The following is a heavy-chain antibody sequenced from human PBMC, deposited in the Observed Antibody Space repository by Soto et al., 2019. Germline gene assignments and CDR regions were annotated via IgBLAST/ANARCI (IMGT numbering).Heavy chain of an antibody. J-gene: IGHJ4*02. CDR1: GGSISSSSYY. D-gene: IGHD3-9*01. Sequence: SETLSLTCTVSGGSISSSSYYWGWIRQPPGKGLEWIGSIYYSGSTYYNPSLKSRVTISVDTSKNQFSLKLSSVTAADTAVYYCARLAWLEMATTSHFDYWGQGTLVTVSS. CDR2: IYYSGST. V-gene: IGHV4-39*01. CDR3: ARLAWLEMATTSHFDY.